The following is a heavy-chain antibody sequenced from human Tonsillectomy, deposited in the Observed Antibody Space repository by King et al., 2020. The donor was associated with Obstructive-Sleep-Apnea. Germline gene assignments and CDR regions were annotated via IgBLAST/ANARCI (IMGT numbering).Heavy chain of an antibody. CDR1: GGSVSSGSYF. D-gene: IGHD3-22*01. CDR3: ARDRGYYYDSSDVFDY. CDR2: IYYSGST. V-gene: IGHV4-61*01. J-gene: IGHJ4*02. Sequence: LQLQESGPGLVKPSETLSLTCTVAGGSVSSGSYFWSWIRHPPGKGLEWIGYIYYSGSTNYNPSLKSRVTISVDTSKNQFSLKLSSVTAADTAVYYCARDRGYYYDSSDVFDYWGQGTLVTVSS.